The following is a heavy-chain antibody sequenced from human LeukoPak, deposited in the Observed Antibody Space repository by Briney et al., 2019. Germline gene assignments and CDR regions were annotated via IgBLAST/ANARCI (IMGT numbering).Heavy chain of an antibody. D-gene: IGHD6-13*01. V-gene: IGHV3-11*04. Sequence: PGGSLRLSCAASGFTFSDYYMSWIRQAPGKGLEWVSYISSSGSTIYYADSVKGRFTISRDNSKNTLYLQMNSLRAEDTAVYYCANRGPQQQLSMADAFDIWGQGTMVTVSS. CDR3: ANRGPQQQLSMADAFDI. CDR2: ISSSGSTI. J-gene: IGHJ3*02. CDR1: GFTFSDYY.